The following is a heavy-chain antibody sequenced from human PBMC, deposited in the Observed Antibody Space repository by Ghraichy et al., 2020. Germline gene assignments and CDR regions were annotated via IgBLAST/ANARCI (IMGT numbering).Heavy chain of an antibody. D-gene: IGHD4-11*01. V-gene: IGHV4-31*03. CDR1: GGSISSGGYY. J-gene: IGHJ6*02. CDR3: AREDSNYNYYGMDV. CDR2: IYYSGST. Sequence: LSLTCTVSGGSISSGGYYWSWIRQHPGKGLEWIGYIYYSGSTYYNPSLKSRVTISVDTSKNQFSLKLSSVTAADTAVYYCAREDSNYNYYGMDVWGQGTTVTVSS.